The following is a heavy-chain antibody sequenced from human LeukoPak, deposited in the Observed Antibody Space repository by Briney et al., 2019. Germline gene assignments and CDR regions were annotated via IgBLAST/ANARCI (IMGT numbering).Heavy chain of an antibody. Sequence: GGSLRLSCAASGFTFSSYAMSWVRQAPGKGLEWVSAISGSGGSTYYADSVKGRFTISRDNSKNTLYLQMNSLRAEDTAVYYCAKARYSSSWTGGYFDYWGQGTLVTVSS. CDR1: GFTFSSYA. J-gene: IGHJ4*02. V-gene: IGHV3-23*01. CDR2: ISGSGGST. D-gene: IGHD6-13*01. CDR3: AKARYSSSWTGGYFDY.